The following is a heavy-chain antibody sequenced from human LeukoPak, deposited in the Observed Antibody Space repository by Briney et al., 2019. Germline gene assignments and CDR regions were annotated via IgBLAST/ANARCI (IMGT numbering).Heavy chain of an antibody. J-gene: IGHJ5*02. CDR1: GYTFTGYY. V-gene: IGHV1-2*06. CDR2: INPNSGGT. Sequence: ASVKVSCKASGYTFTGYYLHWLRQAPGQGLEWMGRINPNSGGTNYAQKFQGRVTMTRDTSISTAYMELTKLTSDDTAVYYRAREFDPWGQGTLVTVSS. CDR3: AREFDP.